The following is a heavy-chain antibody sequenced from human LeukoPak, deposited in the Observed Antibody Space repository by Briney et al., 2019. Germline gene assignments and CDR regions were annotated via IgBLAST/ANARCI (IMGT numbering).Heavy chain of an antibody. J-gene: IGHJ4*02. Sequence: GGSLRLSCAASGFTLSSYAMSWVRQAPGKGLEWVSMIYPNGNTFYTDSVKGRFTISRDNSKNTLDLQMNSLRAEDTAVYYCARRGHGYGSPFDYWGQGTLVTVSS. V-gene: IGHV3-66*04. CDR2: IYPNGNT. CDR3: ARRGHGYGSPFDY. CDR1: GFTLSSYA. D-gene: IGHD5-18*01.